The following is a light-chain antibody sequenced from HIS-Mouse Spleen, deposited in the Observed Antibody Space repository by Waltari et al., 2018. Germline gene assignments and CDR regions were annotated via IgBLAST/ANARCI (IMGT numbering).Light chain of an antibody. J-gene: IGLJ2*01. V-gene: IGLV3-10*01. Sequence: SYELTQPPSVSVSSGQTARITCSGDALPKKYPYWYQQKSGQAPVLVIYEDSKRPSGIPERFSGSSSGTMATLTISGAQVEDEADYYCYSTDSSGNHRVFGGGTKLTVL. CDR2: EDS. CDR3: YSTDSSGNHRV. CDR1: ALPKKY.